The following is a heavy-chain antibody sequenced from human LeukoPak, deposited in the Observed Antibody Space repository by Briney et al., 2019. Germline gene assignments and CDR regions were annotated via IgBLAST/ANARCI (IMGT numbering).Heavy chain of an antibody. V-gene: IGHV4-59*01. Sequence: PSETLSLTRTVSGGSISSYYWSWIRQPPGKGLEWIGYIYYSGSTNYNPSLKSRVTISVDTSKNQFSLKLSSVTAADTAVYYCAREYGSGWCDYWGQGTLVTVSS. CDR3: AREYGSGWCDY. J-gene: IGHJ4*02. D-gene: IGHD6-19*01. CDR1: GGSISSYY. CDR2: IYYSGST.